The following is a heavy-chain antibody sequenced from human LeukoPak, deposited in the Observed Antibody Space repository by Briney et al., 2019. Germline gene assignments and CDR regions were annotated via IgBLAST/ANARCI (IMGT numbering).Heavy chain of an antibody. Sequence: PSETLSLTCAVYGGSFSGYYWSWIRQPPGKGLEWIGEINHSGSTNYNLSLKSRVTISVDTSKNQFSLKLSSVTAADTAVYYCTGGRAAMADDYMDVWGKGTTVTISS. CDR1: GGSFSGYY. V-gene: IGHV4-34*01. CDR2: INHSGST. D-gene: IGHD2-2*01. J-gene: IGHJ6*03. CDR3: TGGRAAMADDYMDV.